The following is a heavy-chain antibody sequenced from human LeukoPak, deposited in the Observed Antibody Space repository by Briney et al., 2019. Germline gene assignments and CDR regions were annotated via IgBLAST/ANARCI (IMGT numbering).Heavy chain of an antibody. V-gene: IGHV4-34*01. J-gene: IGHJ5*02. CDR3: ARQAPKVYYGSGSYRFDP. CDR2: INHSGST. CDR1: GGSISSGGYY. Sequence: SETLSLTCAVSGGSISSGGYYWSWIRQPPGKGLEWIGEINHSGSTNYNPSLKSRVTVSVDTSKNQFSLKLSSVTAADTAVYYCARQAPKVYYGSGSYRFDPWGQGTLVTVSS. D-gene: IGHD3-10*01.